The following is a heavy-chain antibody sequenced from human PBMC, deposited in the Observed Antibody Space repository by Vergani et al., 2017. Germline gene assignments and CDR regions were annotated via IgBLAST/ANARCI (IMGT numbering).Heavy chain of an antibody. Sequence: EVQLLESGGGLVQPGGSLRLSCAASGFTFSSYAMSWVRQAPGKGLEWVSAISGSGGSTYYADSVKGRLTISRDNSKNTLYLQMNSLRAEDTAVYYCAKVHSMVRGVIDYWGQGTLVTVSS. V-gene: IGHV3-23*01. CDR2: ISGSGGST. J-gene: IGHJ4*02. CDR3: AKVHSMVRGVIDY. CDR1: GFTFSSYA. D-gene: IGHD3-10*01.